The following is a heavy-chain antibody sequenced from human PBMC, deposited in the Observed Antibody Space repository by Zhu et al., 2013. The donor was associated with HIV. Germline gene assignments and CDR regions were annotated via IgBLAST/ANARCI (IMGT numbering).Heavy chain of an antibody. V-gene: IGHV1-2*02. CDR2: INPNTGDT. Sequence: QVQLVQSGAEVKKPGASVKVSCKASGYTFTNYDMHWIRQAPGQGLEWMGWINPNTGDTDFVEKFQGRVTMTRDTSTEIAYMELTSLRSDDTAVYYCARAFLPLGSNSPFDFWGQGTLVTVSS. CDR1: GYTFTNYD. CDR3: ARAFLPLGSNSPFDF. D-gene: IGHD3-16*01. J-gene: IGHJ4*02.